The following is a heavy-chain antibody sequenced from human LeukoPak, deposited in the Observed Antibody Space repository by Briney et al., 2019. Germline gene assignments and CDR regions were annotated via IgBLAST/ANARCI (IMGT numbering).Heavy chain of an antibody. Sequence: GGSLRLSCAASGFTVSSNYMSWVRQAPGKGLEWVSVIYSGGSTYDADSVKGRFTISRDNSKNTLYLQMNSLRAEDTAVYYCARVHNLAVADVDYFDYWGQGTLVTVSS. CDR1: GFTVSSNY. V-gene: IGHV3-53*01. CDR2: IYSGGST. CDR3: ARVHNLAVADVDYFDY. J-gene: IGHJ4*02. D-gene: IGHD6-19*01.